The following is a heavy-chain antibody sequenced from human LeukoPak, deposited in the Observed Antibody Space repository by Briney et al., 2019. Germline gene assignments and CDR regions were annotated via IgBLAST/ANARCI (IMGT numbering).Heavy chain of an antibody. CDR2: IYYSGST. D-gene: IGHD3-10*01. CDR3: ARGITRRRTFDI. CDR1: GGSISRSSYY. J-gene: IGHJ3*02. V-gene: IGHV4-30-4*08. Sequence: SETLSLTCTVSGGSISRSSYYWGWIRQPPGKGLEWIGYIYYSGSTYYNPSLKSRITISVDTSKNQFSLKLSSVTAADTALYYCARGITRRRTFDIWGQGTMVTVSS.